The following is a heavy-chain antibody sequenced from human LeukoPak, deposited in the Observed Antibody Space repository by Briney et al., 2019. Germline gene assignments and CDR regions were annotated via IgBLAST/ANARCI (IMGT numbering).Heavy chain of an antibody. CDR3: ARQRGGYV. CDR1: GVSISSGTYY. V-gene: IGHV4-31*03. J-gene: IGHJ4*02. CDR2: IYYSGST. D-gene: IGHD5-12*01. Sequence: SETLFLICTVSGVSISSGTYYWSWIRQHPGKGLEWIGHIYYSGSTYFNPSLKSRVAISLDTSKSQLSLMLSSVTAADTAVYYCARQRGGYVWGQGTLVTVSS.